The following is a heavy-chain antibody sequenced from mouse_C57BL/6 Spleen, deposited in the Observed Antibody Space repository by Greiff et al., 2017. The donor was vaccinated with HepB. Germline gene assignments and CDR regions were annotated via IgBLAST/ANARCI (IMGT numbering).Heavy chain of an antibody. Sequence: EVMLVESGGGLVKPGGSLKLSCAASGFTFSSYAMSWVRQTPEKRLEWVATISDGGSYTYYPDNVKGQFTISRDNAKNNLYLQMSHLKSEDTAMYYCATFTTVVATRAYWGQGTLVTVSA. J-gene: IGHJ3*01. CDR2: ISDGGSYT. D-gene: IGHD1-1*01. CDR1: GFTFSSYA. V-gene: IGHV5-4*03. CDR3: ATFTTVVATRAY.